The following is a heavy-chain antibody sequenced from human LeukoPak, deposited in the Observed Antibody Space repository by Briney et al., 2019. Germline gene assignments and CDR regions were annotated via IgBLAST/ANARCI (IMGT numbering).Heavy chain of an antibody. V-gene: IGHV3-23*01. Sequence: GGSLRLSCAVSGISLSNYGVSWVRQAPGKGLEWVAGISGSGGGTNYADSVKGRFTISRDNPKNTLFLQMNRLRAEDTAVYFCAKRGVVIRVILVGFHKEANYFDSWGQGALVTVSS. CDR1: GISLSNYG. D-gene: IGHD3-22*01. CDR3: AKRGVVIRVILVGFHKEANYFDS. CDR2: ISGSGGGT. J-gene: IGHJ4*02.